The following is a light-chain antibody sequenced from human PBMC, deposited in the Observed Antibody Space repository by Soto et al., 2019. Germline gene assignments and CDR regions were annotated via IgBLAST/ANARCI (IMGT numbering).Light chain of an antibody. CDR2: DAS. CDR1: QSVSSY. J-gene: IGKJ2*01. V-gene: IGKV3-11*01. Sequence: EIVLTQSPATLSLSPGERATLSCRASQSVSSYLAGYQQKPGQATRLLIYDASNRATGIPARFSGSGSGTDFTLTISSLEPEDFAVYYCQQLDTFGQGTKLEIK. CDR3: QQLDT.